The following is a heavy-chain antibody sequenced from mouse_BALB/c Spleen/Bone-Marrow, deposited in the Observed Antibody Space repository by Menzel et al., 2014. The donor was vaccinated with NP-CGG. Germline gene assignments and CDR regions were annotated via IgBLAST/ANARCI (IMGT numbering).Heavy chain of an antibody. V-gene: IGHV5-6-4*01. J-gene: IGHJ2*01. CDR2: ISSGGSYT. CDR1: GFTFSSYT. Sequence: EVQLQEPGGGLVKPGGSLKLSCAASGFTFSSYTMSWVRQTPEKRLEWVATISSGGSYTYYPDSVKGRFTISRDNAKNTLYLQMSSLKSEDTAMYYCTRDDGYYYFDYWGQGTTLTVSS. D-gene: IGHD2-3*01. CDR3: TRDDGYYYFDY.